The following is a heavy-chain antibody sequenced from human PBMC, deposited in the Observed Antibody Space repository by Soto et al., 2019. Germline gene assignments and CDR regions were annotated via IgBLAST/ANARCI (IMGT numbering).Heavy chain of an antibody. D-gene: IGHD3-22*01. CDR3: ARSGDYYDSSGYFDY. V-gene: IGHV1-69*13. CDR1: GGTFSSYA. CDR2: IIPIFGTA. Sequence: SVKVSCKASGGTFSSYAISWVRQAPGQGLEWMGGIIPIFGTANYAQKFQGRVTITADESTSTAYMELSSLRSEDTAVYYCARSGDYYDSSGYFDYWGQGTLVTVSS. J-gene: IGHJ4*02.